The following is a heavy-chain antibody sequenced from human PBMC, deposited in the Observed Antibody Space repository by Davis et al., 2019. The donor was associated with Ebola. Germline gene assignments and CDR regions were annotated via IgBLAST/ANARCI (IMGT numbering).Heavy chain of an antibody. CDR2: IYPGDSDT. J-gene: IGHJ3*02. D-gene: IGHD5-18*01. CDR1: GYSFTSHW. V-gene: IGHV5-51*01. Sequence: GESLKISCKGSGYSFTSHWIGWVRQMPGKGLEWMGIIYPGDSDTRYSPSFQGQVTISADKSFSTAYLQWSSLKASDTAMYYCARSDTAMFDVFDIWGQGTMVTVSS. CDR3: ARSDTAMFDVFDI.